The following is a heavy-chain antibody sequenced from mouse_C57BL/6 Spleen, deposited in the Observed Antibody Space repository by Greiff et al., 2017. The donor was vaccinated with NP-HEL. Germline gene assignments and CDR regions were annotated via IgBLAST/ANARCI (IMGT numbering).Heavy chain of an antibody. D-gene: IGHD2-1*01. CDR3: ASNYEAWFAY. CDR2: IYPGDGDT. V-gene: IGHV1-82*01. CDR1: GYAFSSSW. J-gene: IGHJ3*01. Sequence: VQLQQSGPELVKPGASVKISCKASGYAFSSSWMNWVKQRPGKGLEWIGRIYPGDGDTNYNGKFKGKATLTADKSSSTAYMQLSSLTSEDSAVYFCASNYEAWFAYWGQGTLVTVSA.